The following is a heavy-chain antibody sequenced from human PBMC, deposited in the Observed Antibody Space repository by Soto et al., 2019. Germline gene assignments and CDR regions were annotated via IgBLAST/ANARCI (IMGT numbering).Heavy chain of an antibody. CDR1: GDSGGFISSGSYH. J-gene: IGHJ6*03. CDR3: ARVRQQLLSRSYYMDV. D-gene: IGHD6-13*01. Sequence: PSETLSLTCTVSGDSGGFISSGSYHWGWIRQPPGKGLEWIGYIYYSGSTNYNPSLKSRVTISVDTSKNQFSLKLSSVTAADTAVYYCARVRQQLLSRSYYMDVWGKGTTVTVSS. V-gene: IGHV4-61*01. CDR2: IYYSGST.